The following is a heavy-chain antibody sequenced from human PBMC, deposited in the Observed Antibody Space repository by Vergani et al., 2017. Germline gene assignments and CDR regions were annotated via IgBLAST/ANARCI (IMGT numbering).Heavy chain of an antibody. CDR3: ARSEGGSHYYFDY. V-gene: IGHV3-11*05. D-gene: IGHD3-10*01. CDR1: GFTFSDYY. CDR2: ISSSSSYT. Sequence: QVQLVESGGGLVKPGGSLRLSCAASGFTFSDYYMSWIRQAPGKGLEWVSYISSSSSYTNYADSVKGRFTISSDNAKNSLYLQMNSLRAEDTAVYYCARSEGGSHYYFDYWGQGTLVTVSS. J-gene: IGHJ4*02.